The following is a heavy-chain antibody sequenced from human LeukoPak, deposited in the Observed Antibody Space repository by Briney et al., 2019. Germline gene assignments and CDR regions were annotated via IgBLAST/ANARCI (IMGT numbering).Heavy chain of an antibody. D-gene: IGHD5-24*01. CDR1: GFTFSSYS. CDR2: ISTSSSYI. CDR3: TRDSARRDGYNFDY. V-gene: IGHV3-21*01. J-gene: IGHJ4*02. Sequence: PGGSLRLSCTASGFTFSSYSMNWVRQAPGKGLEWVSSISTSSSYIYYADSVKGRFTISRDNPKNTLYLQMNSLRGEDTAVYYCTRDSARRDGYNFDYWGQGTLVIVSS.